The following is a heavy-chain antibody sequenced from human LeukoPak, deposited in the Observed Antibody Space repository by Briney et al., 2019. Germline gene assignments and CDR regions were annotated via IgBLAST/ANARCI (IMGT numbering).Heavy chain of an antibody. CDR3: ARHDYDSSGHRRDYYFDY. CDR1: GGSITGSTYY. Sequence: SETLSLTCTVSGGSITGSTYYWGWIRQPPGKGLEWIVRVIHSGTTYYNPSLRSRVTVSMDTSKKQFSLRLSSVTAADTAVYYCARHDYDSSGHRRDYYFDYWSQGTLVTVSS. V-gene: IGHV4-39*01. D-gene: IGHD3-22*01. CDR2: VIHSGTT. J-gene: IGHJ4*02.